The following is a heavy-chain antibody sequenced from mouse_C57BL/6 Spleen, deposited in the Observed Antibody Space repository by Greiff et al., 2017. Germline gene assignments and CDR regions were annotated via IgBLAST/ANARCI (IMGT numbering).Heavy chain of an antibody. V-gene: IGHV5-17*01. D-gene: IGHD4-1*01. Sequence: EVQLVESGGGLVKPGGSLKLSCAASGFTFSDYGMHWVRQAPEKGLEWVAYISSGSSTIYYADTVKGRFTIARDNAKNTLFLQMTSLRSEDTAMYDCARSANWGVSFDYWGQGTTLTVSS. CDR2: ISSGSSTI. CDR1: GFTFSDYG. J-gene: IGHJ2*01. CDR3: ARSANWGVSFDY.